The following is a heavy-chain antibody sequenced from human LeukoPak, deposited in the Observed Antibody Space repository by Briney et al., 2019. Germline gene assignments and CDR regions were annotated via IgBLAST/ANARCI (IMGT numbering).Heavy chain of an antibody. CDR2: ITRSGSTI. CDR3: AGYNWNYGVVY. D-gene: IGHD1-7*01. Sequence: GGSLRLSCAASGFTFSDYYMSWIRQAPGKGLEWVSYITRSGSTIYHADSVKGRFTISRDNAKNSLYLQMNSLRAEDTAVYYCAGYNWNYGVVYWGQGTLVTVS. V-gene: IGHV3-11*01. CDR1: GFTFSDYY. J-gene: IGHJ4*02.